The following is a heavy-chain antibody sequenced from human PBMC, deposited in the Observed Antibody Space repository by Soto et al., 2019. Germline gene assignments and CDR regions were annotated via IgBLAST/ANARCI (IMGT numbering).Heavy chain of an antibody. V-gene: IGHV3-21*01. Sequence: GGSLRLSCAASGFTFSSYSMNWVRQAPGKGLEWVSSISSSSSYIYYADSVKGRFTISRDNAKNSLYLQMNSLRAEDTAVYYCARDLVVDTAMVPYFDYWGQGTLVTVSS. J-gene: IGHJ4*02. CDR2: ISSSSSYI. CDR1: GFTFSSYS. D-gene: IGHD5-18*01. CDR3: ARDLVVDTAMVPYFDY.